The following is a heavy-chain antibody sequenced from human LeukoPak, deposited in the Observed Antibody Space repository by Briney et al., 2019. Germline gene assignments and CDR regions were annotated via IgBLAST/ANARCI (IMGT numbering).Heavy chain of an antibody. Sequence: GGSLRLSCADPGFTFSTYWIHWVRQAPGQGLVWVSGISGDKSHTAYADSVKGRFTISRDNAKNTLHLQMNSLRDEDTAVYYWPPAPFYATSGSFPPGGQGTLVPVSS. J-gene: IGHJ5*02. V-gene: IGHV3-74*01. CDR2: ISGDKSHT. CDR3: PPAPFYATSGSFPP. D-gene: IGHD3-22*01. CDR1: GFTFSTYW.